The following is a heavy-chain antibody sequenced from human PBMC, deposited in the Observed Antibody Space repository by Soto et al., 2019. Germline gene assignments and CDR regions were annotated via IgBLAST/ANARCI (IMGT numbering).Heavy chain of an antibody. CDR1: GYTFTSYG. CDR2: ISAYNGNT. J-gene: IGHJ4*02. CDR3: ATALTYYYDSSGSY. Sequence: ASVKVSCKASGYTFTSYGISWVRQAPGQGLEWMGWISAYNGNTNYAQKLQGRVTMTTDTSTSTAYMELRSLRSDDTAVYYCATALTYYYDSSGSYWGQGTLVTVPQ. D-gene: IGHD3-22*01. V-gene: IGHV1-18*01.